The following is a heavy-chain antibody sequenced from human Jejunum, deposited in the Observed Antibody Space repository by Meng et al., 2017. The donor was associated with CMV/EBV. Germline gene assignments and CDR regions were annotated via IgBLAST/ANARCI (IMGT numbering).Heavy chain of an antibody. J-gene: IGHJ4*02. CDR2: IRSKANSYAT. V-gene: IGHV3-73*01. CDR1: FTVSGSA. CDR3: ARQARDGDCCLDY. Sequence: FTVSGSAMRWCRQASGKGLEWVGRIRSKANSYATVYAATMKGRFTISRDDSENTAYLQMNSLKTEDTAVYYCARQARDGDCCLDYWGQGTLVTVSS. D-gene: IGHD2-21*01.